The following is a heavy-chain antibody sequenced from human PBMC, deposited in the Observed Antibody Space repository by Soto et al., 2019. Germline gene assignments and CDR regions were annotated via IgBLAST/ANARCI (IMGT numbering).Heavy chain of an antibody. D-gene: IGHD6-19*01. CDR2: IYWDDDK. CDR1: GFSLSTRGVG. V-gene: IGHV2-5*02. Sequence: QITLKESGPTLVKPTQTLTLTCTFSGFSLSTRGVGVGWIRQPPGKALEWLALIYWDDDKRYSPSLKSRLTITKDPSKNQVVLTMTNMDPVDTATYYCAHDSSGLYGFDQWGQGTLVTVSS. CDR3: AHDSSGLYGFDQ. J-gene: IGHJ4*02.